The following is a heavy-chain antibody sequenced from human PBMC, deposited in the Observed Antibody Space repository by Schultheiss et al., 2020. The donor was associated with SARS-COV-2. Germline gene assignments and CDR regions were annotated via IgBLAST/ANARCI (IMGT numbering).Heavy chain of an antibody. J-gene: IGHJ4*02. D-gene: IGHD6-19*01. CDR2: MNPNSGNT. V-gene: IGHV1-2*04. CDR1: GYTFTGYY. CDR3: ARPPVAAVASTLYYFDY. Sequence: ASVKVSCKASGYTFTGYYMHWVRQAPGQGLEWMGWMNPNSGNTGYAQKFQGWVTMTRDTSISTAYMELSRLRSDDTAVYYCARPPVAAVASTLYYFDYWGQGTLVTVSS.